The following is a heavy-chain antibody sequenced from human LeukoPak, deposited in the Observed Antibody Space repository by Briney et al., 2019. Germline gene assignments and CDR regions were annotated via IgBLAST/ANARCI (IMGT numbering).Heavy chain of an antibody. CDR2: ISGSGGST. D-gene: IGHD6-19*01. Sequence: PGGSLRLSCAASGFTFSRYGMHWVRQAPGKGLEWVSAISGSGGSTYYADSVKGRFTISRDNSKNTLYLQMNSLRAEDTAVYYCAKAATRSSGWYGEDYWGQGTLVTVSS. J-gene: IGHJ4*02. CDR3: AKAATRSSGWYGEDY. CDR1: GFTFSRYG. V-gene: IGHV3-23*01.